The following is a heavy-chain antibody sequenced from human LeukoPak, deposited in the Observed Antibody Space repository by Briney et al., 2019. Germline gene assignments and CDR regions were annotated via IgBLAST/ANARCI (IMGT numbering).Heavy chain of an antibody. CDR3: ARDLVVAATYYYGMDV. J-gene: IGHJ6*02. Sequence: GASVKVSCKASGYTFTSYDINWVRQATGQGLEWMGWMNPNSGNTGYAQKFQGRVTMTRDTSISTAYMELSRLRSDDTAVYYCARDLVVAATYYYGMDVWGQGTTVTVSS. CDR2: MNPNSGNT. CDR1: GYTFTSYD. D-gene: IGHD2-15*01. V-gene: IGHV1-8*01.